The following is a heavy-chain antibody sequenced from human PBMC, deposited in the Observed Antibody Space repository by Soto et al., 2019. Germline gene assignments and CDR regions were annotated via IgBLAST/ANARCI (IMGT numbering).Heavy chain of an antibody. Sequence: PGGSLRLSCAASGFTFSNAWMNWVRQAPGKGLEWVGRIKSKTDGGTTDYAAPVKGRFTISRDNSKNTLYLQMNSLRAEDTAVYYCVLRQQLSFGDHDAFDIWGQGTMVNVSS. CDR3: VLRQQLSFGDHDAFDI. CDR2: IKSKTDGGTT. J-gene: IGHJ3*02. CDR1: GFTFSNAW. D-gene: IGHD6-13*01. V-gene: IGHV3-15*07.